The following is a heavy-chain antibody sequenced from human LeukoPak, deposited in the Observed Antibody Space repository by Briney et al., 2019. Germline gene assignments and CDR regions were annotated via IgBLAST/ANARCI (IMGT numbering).Heavy chain of an antibody. V-gene: IGHV4-59*01. CDR3: ARQTTEGFDP. J-gene: IGHJ5*02. CDR2: IYYSGST. D-gene: IGHD4-17*01. Sequence: SETLSLTCTVSGGSISSYRWSWIRQPPGKGLEWIGYIYYSGSTNYNPSLKSRVTISIDTSKNQFSLKLSSVTAADTAVYYCARQTTEGFDPWGQGVLVTVSS. CDR1: GGSISSYR.